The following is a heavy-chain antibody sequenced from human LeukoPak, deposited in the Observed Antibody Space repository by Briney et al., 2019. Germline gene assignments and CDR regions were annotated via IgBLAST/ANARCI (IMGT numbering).Heavy chain of an antibody. V-gene: IGHV3-21*01. Sequence: PGGSLRLSCVASGFTFSSHGMNWVRQAPGKGLEWVSSITSTSTYIYYGDSVKGRFTTSRDNAKNSLFLQMHSLRAEDTAVYYCARVDNNGLDSEYFDHWGQGTLVTVSS. D-gene: IGHD3/OR15-3a*01. CDR2: ITSTSTYI. CDR3: ARVDNNGLDSEYFDH. J-gene: IGHJ1*01. CDR1: GFTFSSHG.